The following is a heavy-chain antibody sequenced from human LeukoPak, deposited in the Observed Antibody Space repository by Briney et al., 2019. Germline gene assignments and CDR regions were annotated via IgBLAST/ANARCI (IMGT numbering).Heavy chain of an antibody. J-gene: IGHJ4*02. V-gene: IGHV4-4*07. CDR3: ARESRPFCPFAF. CDR2: ISSTGTT. CDR1: GGSISNYY. Sequence: SETLSLTCTVSGGSISNYYWSWIRQPAGKGLEWIGRISSTGTTNYNPSLKGRVTMSVDTSKNQFSLILSSVTAADTAVYYCARESRPFCPFAFWGQGVLVTVSS. D-gene: IGHD2-2*01.